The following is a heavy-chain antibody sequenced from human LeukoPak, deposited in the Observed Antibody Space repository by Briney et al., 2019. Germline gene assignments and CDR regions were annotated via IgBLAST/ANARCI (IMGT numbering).Heavy chain of an antibody. V-gene: IGHV3-48*01. CDR2: ISSSSTTI. CDR1: GFTFSSYS. Sequence: GGSLRLSCAASGFTFSSYSMNWVRQAPGKGLEWVSYISSSSTTIYYADSVKGRFTISRDNSKNTLFLEMNSLRAEDTAVYYCAREKSYYEYAFDMWGQGTMVTVSS. CDR3: AREKSYYEYAFDM. D-gene: IGHD3-22*01. J-gene: IGHJ3*02.